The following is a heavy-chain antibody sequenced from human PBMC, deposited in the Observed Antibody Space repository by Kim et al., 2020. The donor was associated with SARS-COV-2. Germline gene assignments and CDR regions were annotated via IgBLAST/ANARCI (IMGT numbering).Heavy chain of an antibody. CDR2: IYPGDSDT. V-gene: IGHV5-51*01. D-gene: IGHD2-15*01. Sequence: GESLKISCKGSGYSFTSYWIGWVRQMPGKGLEWMGIIYPGDSDTRYSPSFQGQVTISADKSISTAYLQWSSLKASDTAMYYCARFPRYCSGGSCQNWFDPWGQGTLVTVSS. CDR3: ARFPRYCSGGSCQNWFDP. CDR1: GYSFTSYW. J-gene: IGHJ5*02.